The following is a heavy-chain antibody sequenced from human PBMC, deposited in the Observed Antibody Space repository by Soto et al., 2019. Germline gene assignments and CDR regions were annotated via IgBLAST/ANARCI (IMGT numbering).Heavy chain of an antibody. CDR1: GFTFTTYA. D-gene: IGHD3-10*01. V-gene: IGHV3-23*01. CDR3: AKARGAGSHTTYYFDS. J-gene: IGHJ4*02. CDR2: ASGSGRLT. Sequence: EVQLLESGGGLVQPGGSLRLSCAASGFTFTTYAMSWVRQAPGKGLEWVSAASGSGRLTLYADSVKGRFTVSRDSFKNTLYLQITSRRTEDTAVYFCAKARGAGSHTTYYFDSWGQGTLVTVSS.